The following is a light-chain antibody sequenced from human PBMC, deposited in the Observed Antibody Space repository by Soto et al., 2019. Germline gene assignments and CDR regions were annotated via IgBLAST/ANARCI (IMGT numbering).Light chain of an antibody. Sequence: QSVLIQPPSASGSPGQSVTISCTGTSSDVGAYNYVSWYQQLPGKAPKLIIYEVSKRPSGVPDRFSGSKSGNTASLTVSGLQAEDEADYYCTSYAGTYSFFYVFGTGTKVTVL. V-gene: IGLV2-8*01. CDR3: TSYAGTYSFFYV. CDR2: EVS. J-gene: IGLJ1*01. CDR1: SSDVGAYNY.